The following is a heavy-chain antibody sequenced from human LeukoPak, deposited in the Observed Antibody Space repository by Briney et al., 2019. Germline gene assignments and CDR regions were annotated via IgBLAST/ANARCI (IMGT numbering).Heavy chain of an antibody. V-gene: IGHV3-7*01. Sequence: PGGSLRLSCAASGFTFSRYWMSWVRQAPGKGLEWVANIKQDGSEKNYVDSVKGRFTISRDNAKNSLYLQMNSLRAEDTAVYYCARFRDYYYYMAVWGKGPTVTVSS. CDR2: IKQDGSEK. CDR3: ARFRDYYYYMAV. J-gene: IGHJ6*03. CDR1: GFTFSRYW.